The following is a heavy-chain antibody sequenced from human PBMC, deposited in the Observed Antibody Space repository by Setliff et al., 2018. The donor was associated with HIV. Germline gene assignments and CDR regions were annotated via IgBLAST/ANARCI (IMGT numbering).Heavy chain of an antibody. J-gene: IGHJ5*02. CDR2: IYHTGST. V-gene: IGHV4-38-2*01. CDR1: GYSISSGYY. D-gene: IGHD3-10*01. Sequence: LSLTCAVSGYSISSGYYWGWIRQPPGKGLEWIGSIYHTGSTYYNPSLKSRVTISVDTSKNQFSLKLSSVTAADTAVYYCARLGDCGSGGWFDPWGQGTLVTVSS. CDR3: ARLGDCGSGGWFDP.